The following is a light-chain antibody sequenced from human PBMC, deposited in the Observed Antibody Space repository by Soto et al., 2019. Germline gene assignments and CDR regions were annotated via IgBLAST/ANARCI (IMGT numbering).Light chain of an antibody. CDR2: AAS. V-gene: IGKV1-39*01. Sequence: DIQMTQSPSSLSASVGDRVTITCRASQSISSYLNWYQQKPGKAPKLLIYAASSLQSGVPSRFSGSGAGTDCTLSISSLQPEGFATCYCQQSYSTPRTFGQGTKVEIK. CDR3: QQSYSTPRT. J-gene: IGKJ1*01. CDR1: QSISSY.